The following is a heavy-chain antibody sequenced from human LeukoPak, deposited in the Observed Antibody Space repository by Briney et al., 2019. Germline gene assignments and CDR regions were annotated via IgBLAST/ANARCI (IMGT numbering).Heavy chain of an antibody. V-gene: IGHV4-59*01. Sequence: PSETLSLTCTVSGGSISSYYWSWIRQPPGKGLEWIGYIYYSGNTNYNPSLKSRVTISVDTSKNQFSLKLSSVTAADTAVYYCARGRSIAAAAGDFDIWGQGTMVTVSS. CDR1: GGSISSYY. CDR2: IYYSGNT. CDR3: ARGRSIAAAAGDFDI. J-gene: IGHJ3*02. D-gene: IGHD6-13*01.